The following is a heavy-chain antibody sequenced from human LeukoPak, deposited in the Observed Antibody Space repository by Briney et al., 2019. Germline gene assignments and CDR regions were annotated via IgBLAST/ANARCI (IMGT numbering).Heavy chain of an antibody. CDR3: ARDTRCSGGSCYSGYYYGMDV. J-gene: IGHJ6*02. CDR2: IYYSGST. D-gene: IGHD2-15*01. CDR1: GCSISSGDYY. V-gene: IGHV4-30-4*01. Sequence: SQTLSLTCTVSGCSISSGDYYWSWIRQPPGKGLEWIGYIYYSGSTYYNPSLKSRVTISVDTSKNQFSLKLSSVTAADTAVYYCARDTRCSGGSCYSGYYYGMDVWGQGTTVTVSS.